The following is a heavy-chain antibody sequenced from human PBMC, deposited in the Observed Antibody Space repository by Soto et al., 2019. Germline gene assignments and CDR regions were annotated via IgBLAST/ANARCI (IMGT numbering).Heavy chain of an antibody. D-gene: IGHD1-7*01. CDR3: AGGGYNWNYPLKRGVFGR. J-gene: IGHJ1*01. V-gene: IGHV1-69*02. CDR2: IIPILGIA. Sequence: QVQLVQSGAEVKKPGSSVKVSCKASGGTFSSYTISWVRQAPGQGLEWMGRIIPILGIANYAQKFQGRVTNTAEKSTIKAYMELGSLRSEDTAVYYCAGGGYNWNYPLKRGVFGRWGPGTLVTVSS. CDR1: GGTFSSYT.